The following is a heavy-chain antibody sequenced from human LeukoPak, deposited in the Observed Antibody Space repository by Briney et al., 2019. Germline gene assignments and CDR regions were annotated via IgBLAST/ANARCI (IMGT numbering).Heavy chain of an antibody. CDR3: ARDGVGAAAGTFDY. D-gene: IGHD6-13*01. CDR1: GYAFIDYA. V-gene: IGHV7-4-1*02. CDR2: INTNTGNP. J-gene: IGHJ4*02. Sequence: ASVKVSCKASGYAFIDYAINWVRQAPGQGLEWMGWINTNTGNPTYAQGFTGRFVFSLDTSVSTAYLQISSLKAEDTAVYYCARDGVGAAAGTFDYWGQGTLVTVSS.